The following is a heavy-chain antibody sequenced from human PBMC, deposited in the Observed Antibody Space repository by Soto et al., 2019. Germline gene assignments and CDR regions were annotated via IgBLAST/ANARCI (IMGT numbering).Heavy chain of an antibody. V-gene: IGHV1-3*01. J-gene: IGHJ5*02. CDR3: ARAPPSRPNWFDP. CDR1: GYTFTSYA. Sequence: ASVKVSCKASGYTFTSYAMHWVRQAPGQRLEWMGWINAGNGNTKYSQKFQGRVTITRDTSASTACMELSSLRSEDTAVYYCARAPPSRPNWFDPWGQGTLVTVSS. CDR2: INAGNGNT.